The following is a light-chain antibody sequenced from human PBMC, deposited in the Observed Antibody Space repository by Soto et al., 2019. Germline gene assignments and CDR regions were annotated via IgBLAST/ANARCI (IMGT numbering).Light chain of an antibody. CDR3: QQYHNCPSWT. Sequence: EIVMTQSPATLSVSPGERATLSCRASQSVSSNLAWYQQKPGQAPRLLIYGASTRATGIPARFSGSGSGTESSLTISSLHSEAFAFSYFQQYHNCPSWTFGQGTKVEIK. V-gene: IGKV3-15*01. CDR2: GAS. CDR1: QSVSSN. J-gene: IGKJ1*01.